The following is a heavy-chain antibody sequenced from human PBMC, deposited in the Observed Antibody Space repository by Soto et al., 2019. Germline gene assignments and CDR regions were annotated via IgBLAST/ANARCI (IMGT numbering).Heavy chain of an antibody. J-gene: IGHJ4*02. CDR1: GFSLTTDRVG. D-gene: IGHD1-26*01. V-gene: IGHV2-5*02. CDR3: AHAYGGRALY. Sequence: QITLKESGPTLVKPTQTLTLTCTFSGFSLTTDRVGVGWIRQPPGEALEWLAVIYWDDSKTYRPSLESRLTITKDTSKNQVALTMPNMDSLDTATYYCAHAYGGRALYWGQGTLVPVSS. CDR2: IYWDDSK.